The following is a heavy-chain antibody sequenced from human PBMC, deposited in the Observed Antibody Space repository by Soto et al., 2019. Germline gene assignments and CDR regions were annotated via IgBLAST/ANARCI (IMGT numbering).Heavy chain of an antibody. J-gene: IGHJ5*02. CDR3: ARAIVGPTTTGWLDP. V-gene: IGHV1-69*13. D-gene: IGHD1-26*01. CDR1: GGAFSGYA. CDR2: IIPIFGTA. Sequence: SVKVSYTASGGAFSGYAISWVRQAPGQGLEWMGGIIPIFGTANYAQKFQGRVTITADESTSTAYMELSSLRFEDTAVYYCARAIVGPTTTGWLDPWGQGTLVTGSS.